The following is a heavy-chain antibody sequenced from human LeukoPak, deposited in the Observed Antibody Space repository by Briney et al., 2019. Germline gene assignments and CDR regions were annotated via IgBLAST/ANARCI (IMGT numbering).Heavy chain of an antibody. CDR2: SSPYNGNA. V-gene: IGHV1-18*01. J-gene: IGHJ1*01. Sequence: VKVSCKASGYTFTSYGISWVRQAPGQGLEWMGWSSPYNGNANYAQKFRGRVTMTTDTSMGTAYLEVRSLRSDDTAVYHCARDLKYSSSLKYFQHWGQGTLVTVSS. CDR3: ARDLKYSSSLKYFQH. CDR1: GYTFTSYG. D-gene: IGHD6-13*01.